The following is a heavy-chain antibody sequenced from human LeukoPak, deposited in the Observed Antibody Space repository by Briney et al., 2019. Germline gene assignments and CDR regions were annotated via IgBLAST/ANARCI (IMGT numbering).Heavy chain of an antibody. V-gene: IGHV3-66*01. D-gene: IGHD2-15*01. Sequence: GGSLRLSCAASGFTVSNNYMNWVRQAPGKGLEWISLIYSGGDTFYADSVKGRFTISRDNSKNTLYLQMNSLRAEDTALYYCAKINSGGGGWYNFDYWGQGTLVTVSS. CDR1: GFTVSNNY. J-gene: IGHJ4*02. CDR2: IYSGGDT. CDR3: AKINSGGGGWYNFDY.